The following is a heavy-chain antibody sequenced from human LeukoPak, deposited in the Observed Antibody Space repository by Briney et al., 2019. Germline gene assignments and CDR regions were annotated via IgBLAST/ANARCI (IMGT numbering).Heavy chain of an antibody. J-gene: IGHJ4*02. V-gene: IGHV1-18*01. CDR3: ARDGDVDTAMVDFDY. CDR2: ISAYNGNT. Sequence: ASVKVSCKASGYTFTSYGISWVRQAPGQGLEWMGWISAYNGNTNYAQKLQGRVTMTTDTSTSTAYMELRSLRSDDTAVYYCARDGDVDTAMVDFDYWGQGTLVPVSS. CDR1: GYTFTSYG. D-gene: IGHD5-18*01.